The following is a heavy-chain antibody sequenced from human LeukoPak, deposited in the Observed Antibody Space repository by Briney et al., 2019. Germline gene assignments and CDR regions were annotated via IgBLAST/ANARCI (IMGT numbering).Heavy chain of an antibody. D-gene: IGHD3-22*01. CDR1: GFTFSNYA. V-gene: IGHV3-48*04. Sequence: GGSLRLSCAASGFTFSNYAMSWVRQAPGKGLEWVSYISSSSSTIYYADSVKGRFTISRDNAKNSLYLQMNSLRAEDTAVYYCARGPRNYDSLLGAFDIWGQGTMVTVSS. CDR3: ARGPRNYDSLLGAFDI. J-gene: IGHJ3*02. CDR2: ISSSSSTI.